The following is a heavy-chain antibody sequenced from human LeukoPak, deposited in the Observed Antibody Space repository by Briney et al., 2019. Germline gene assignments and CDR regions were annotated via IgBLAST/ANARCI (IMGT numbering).Heavy chain of an antibody. CDR2: IYYSGST. D-gene: IGHD3-16*01. J-gene: IGHJ5*01. CDR3: ARVFGGGRGGWFDS. V-gene: IGHV4-59*01. Sequence: SETLSLTCTVSGGSMRGYYWTWIRQPPGKGLEWIGYIYYSGSTNYNPSLKSRVTISVHTSKNQFSLNLSSVTAADTAVYYCARVFGGGRGGWFDSWGQGTLVAVSS. CDR1: GGSMRGYY.